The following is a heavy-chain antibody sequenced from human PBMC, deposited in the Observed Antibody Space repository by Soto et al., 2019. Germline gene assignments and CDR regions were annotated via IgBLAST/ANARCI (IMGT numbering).Heavy chain of an antibody. D-gene: IGHD3-10*01. Sequence: QVQLVQSGAEVKKPGASVKVSCKASGYRFTSHGISWVRQAPGQGLEWMGWISAYNGNTNYAQKLQGRVTMTTDTATSTACMELRSLRSDDTAVYYCARDNGFGESDVWGQGTTVTVSS. CDR3: ARDNGFGESDV. J-gene: IGHJ6*02. CDR1: GYRFTSHG. CDR2: ISAYNGNT. V-gene: IGHV1-18*01.